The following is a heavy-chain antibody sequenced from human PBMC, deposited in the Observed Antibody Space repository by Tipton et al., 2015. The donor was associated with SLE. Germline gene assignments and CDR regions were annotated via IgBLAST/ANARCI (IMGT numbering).Heavy chain of an antibody. J-gene: IGHJ6*02. Sequence: TLSLTCTVSRGSISSYNWSWIRQPPGKGLEWIGYIYYSGSTNYNPSHKSRVTISVDTSKNQFSLKLSSVTAADTAVYYCARAPIAAPTGYYYGMDVWGQGTTVTVSS. D-gene: IGHD6-13*01. CDR1: RGSISSYN. CDR2: IYYSGST. CDR3: ARAPIAAPTGYYYGMDV. V-gene: IGHV4-59*01.